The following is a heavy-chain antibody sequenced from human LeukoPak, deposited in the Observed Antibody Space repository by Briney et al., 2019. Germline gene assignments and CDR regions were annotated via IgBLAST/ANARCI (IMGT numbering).Heavy chain of an antibody. CDR2: IYHSGST. CDR3: ARGSDLKFDY. Sequence: SETLSLTCTVSGGSISSGGCSWIRMPPAPGMGLEWIGYIYHSGSTYYNPSLESRVTISGHRSKSQFALKLSSVTAADTAVYYCARGSDLKFDYWGQGTLVTVSS. CDR1: GGSISSGGCS. V-gene: IGHV4-30-2*01. J-gene: IGHJ4*02. D-gene: IGHD3-16*02.